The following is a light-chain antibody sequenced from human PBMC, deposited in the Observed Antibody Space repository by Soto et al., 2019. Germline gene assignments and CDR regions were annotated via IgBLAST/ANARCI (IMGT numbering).Light chain of an antibody. J-gene: IGKJ5*01. CDR2: DAS. CDR1: QSVSSY. V-gene: IGKV3-11*01. CDR3: QQRNNWPPIT. Sequence: EIVLTQSPATLSLSPGRRPTLSCRASQSVSSYLAWYQHKPRQAPRIIIYDASNRATGIPARCSGSGWWTEFSLTISSRETDDFAVYYCQQRNNWPPITFGQGTRLEIK.